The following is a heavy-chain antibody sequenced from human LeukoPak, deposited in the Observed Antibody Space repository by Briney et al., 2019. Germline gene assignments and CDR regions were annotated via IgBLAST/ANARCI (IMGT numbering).Heavy chain of an antibody. CDR2: VYYTGST. CDR3: AREDAVSSDDAFDL. CDR1: DGSINTMSDY. D-gene: IGHD6-19*01. Sequence: SETLSLTCSVSDGSINTMSDYWGWVRQPPWKGLEWIGSVYYTGSTYYNAPCKSRVTISIDTSKNQFSLSLSAVTAADTAMYYCAREDAVSSDDAFDLWGQGTMVTVS. J-gene: IGHJ3*01. V-gene: IGHV4-39*07.